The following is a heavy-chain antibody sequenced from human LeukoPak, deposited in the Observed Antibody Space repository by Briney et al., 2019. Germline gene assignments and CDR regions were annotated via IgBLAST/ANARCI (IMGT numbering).Heavy chain of an antibody. CDR2: SSSDGGNK. CDR1: GFTFSSYA. D-gene: IGHD1-20*01. Sequence: GGSLRLSCAASGFTFSSYAMHGVRQAPGKGLEWVAVSSSDGGNKYDADSVKGRFTISRDNSKNTLYLQMNSLRDEDTAVYYCARDDLTRSYGFDVWGQGTMVTVSS. J-gene: IGHJ3*01. CDR3: ARDDLTRSYGFDV. V-gene: IGHV3-30-3*01.